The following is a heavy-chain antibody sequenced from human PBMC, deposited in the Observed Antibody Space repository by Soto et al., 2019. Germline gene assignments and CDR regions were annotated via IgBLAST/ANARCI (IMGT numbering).Heavy chain of an antibody. CDR2: IIPIFGTA. CDR3: ARMGIAVAGGLDY. D-gene: IGHD6-19*01. CDR1: GGTFSSYA. V-gene: IGHV1-69*13. J-gene: IGHJ4*02. Sequence: ASVKVSCKASGGTFSSYAISWVRQAPGQGLEWMGGIIPIFGTANYAQKFQGRVTITADESTSTAYMELSSLRSEDTAVYYCARMGIAVAGGLDYWGQGTLVTVSS.